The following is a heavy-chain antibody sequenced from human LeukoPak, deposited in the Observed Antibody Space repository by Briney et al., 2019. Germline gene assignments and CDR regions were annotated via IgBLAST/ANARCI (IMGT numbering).Heavy chain of an antibody. J-gene: IGHJ4*02. CDR2: ISYDGSNG. CDR1: GFTFSTYA. Sequence: SGGSLGLSCAASGFTFSTYAMHWVRQAPGKGLEWVAVISYDGSNGYYADSVKGRFTISRGNSKNTLYLQMNSLGAEDTAVYYCARVMLGTVALDYWGQGTLVTVSS. D-gene: IGHD4-23*01. CDR3: ARVMLGTVALDY. V-gene: IGHV3-30*04.